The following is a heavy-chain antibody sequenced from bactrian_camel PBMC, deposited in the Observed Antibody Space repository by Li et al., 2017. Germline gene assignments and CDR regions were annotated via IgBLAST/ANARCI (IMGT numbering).Heavy chain of an antibody. Sequence: HVQLVESGGDSVQAGGSLRLSCEASGVTYKRYCMGWIRQAPGKGLEWVSTISWTGDTLKKYAEFVKGRFTISRDNAKNTLYLQMNSLRPEDTALYYCATDALHGLGSPSSWGQGTQVTVS. CDR2: ISWTGDTLK. CDR3: ATDALHGLGSPSS. D-gene: IGHD1*01. CDR1: GVTYKRYC. J-gene: IGHJ4*01. V-gene: IGHV3-2*01.